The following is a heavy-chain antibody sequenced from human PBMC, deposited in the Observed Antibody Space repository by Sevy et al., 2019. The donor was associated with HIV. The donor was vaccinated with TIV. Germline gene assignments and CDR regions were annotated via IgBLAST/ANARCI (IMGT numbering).Heavy chain of an antibody. V-gene: IGHV3-33*01. J-gene: IGHJ5*01. CDR3: ARDSARVIVSTAGFDS. CDR1: GFTFRSFS. Sequence: GGSLRLSCSASGFTFRSFSMHWVRQAPGKGLEWVAAIWYDGRTKQYADSVKGRFTISRDNSKSMLNLEMNSLRAEDTALYFCARDSARVIVSTAGFDSWGQGTVVTVSS. CDR2: IWYDGRTK. D-gene: IGHD1-1*01.